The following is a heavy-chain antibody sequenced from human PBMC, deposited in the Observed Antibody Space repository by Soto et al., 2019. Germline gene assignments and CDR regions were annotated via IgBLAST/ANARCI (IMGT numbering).Heavy chain of an antibody. J-gene: IGHJ5*02. CDR2: ISAYNGNT. CDR3: ARGRPGRWFDP. V-gene: IGHV1-18*01. CDR1: GYTFTSYG. Sequence: QVQLVQSGAEVKKPGASVKVSCKASGYTFTSYGISWVRQAPGQGLEWMGWISAYNGNTNYAQKLQGRVTMTTDTSTSTGDLGLRSLRSDDTAVYYWARGRPGRWFDPWGQGTLVTVSS.